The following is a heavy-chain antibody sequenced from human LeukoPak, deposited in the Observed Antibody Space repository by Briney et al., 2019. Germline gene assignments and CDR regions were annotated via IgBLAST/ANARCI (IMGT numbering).Heavy chain of an antibody. V-gene: IGHV4-59*01. CDR3: ARRVSSGYYYFDY. Sequence: SETLSLTCTVSGVSITTYYWSWFRQTPGKGLELIGYIYYSGSTNYNPSLKSRVTISIDKSKNQFSLSLSSVTAADTAMYYCARRVSSGYYYFDYWGQGTLVTVSS. CDR1: GVSITTYY. D-gene: IGHD3-22*01. J-gene: IGHJ4*02. CDR2: IYYSGST.